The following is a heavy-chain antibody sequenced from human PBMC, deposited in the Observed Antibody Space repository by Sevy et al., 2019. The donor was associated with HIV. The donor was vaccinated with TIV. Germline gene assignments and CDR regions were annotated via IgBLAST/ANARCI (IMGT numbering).Heavy chain of an antibody. CDR3: ARDHVVVEPLANYGMDV. D-gene: IGHD2-2*01. CDR1: GFIFSDFY. J-gene: IGHJ6*02. Sequence: GGSLRLSCAASGFIFSDFYMSWVRQAPGKGLEWISYISSRGTTIYYADSVKGRFTISRDKAKNSLYLQMNSLTADDTAVYYCARDHVVVEPLANYGMDVWGQGTTVTVSS. V-gene: IGHV3-11*01. CDR2: ISSRGTTI.